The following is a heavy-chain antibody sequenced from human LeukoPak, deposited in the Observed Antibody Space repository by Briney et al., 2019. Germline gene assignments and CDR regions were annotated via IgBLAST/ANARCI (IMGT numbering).Heavy chain of an antibody. CDR2: MNPNSGNT. CDR3: ARGYSGITN. D-gene: IGHD1-26*01. V-gene: IGHV1-8*02. Sequence: ASVKVSCKASGYTFTGYYMHWVRQAPGQGLEWMGWMNPNSGNTGYAQKFQGRVTMTRNTSISTAYMELSSLRSEDTAVYYCARGYSGITNWGQGTLVTVSS. CDR1: GYTFTGYY. J-gene: IGHJ4*02.